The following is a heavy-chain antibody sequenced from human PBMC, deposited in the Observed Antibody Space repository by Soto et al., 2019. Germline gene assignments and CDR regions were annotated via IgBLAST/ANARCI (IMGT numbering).Heavy chain of an antibody. CDR1: GYTFTSYY. Sequence: GASVKVSCKASGYTFTSYYMHWVRQAPGQGLEWMGIINPSGGSTSYAQKFQGRVTMTRDTSTSTVYMELSSLRSEDTAVYYCARDYAMIVVDPRYYFDYWGQGTLVTVSS. CDR3: ARDYAMIVVDPRYYFDY. V-gene: IGHV1-46*01. J-gene: IGHJ4*02. D-gene: IGHD3-22*01. CDR2: INPSGGST.